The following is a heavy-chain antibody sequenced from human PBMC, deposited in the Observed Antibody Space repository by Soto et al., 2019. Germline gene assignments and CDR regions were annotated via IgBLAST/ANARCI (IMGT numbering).Heavy chain of an antibody. CDR1: GYTFTSYD. CDR3: ARDRNWVDP. J-gene: IGHJ5*02. Sequence: QVQLVQSGVEVKKPGASVKVSCKASGYTFTSYDISWVRQAPGQGLEWMGWMSTSNGNTNYAQKLQGRVTMTTDTSTSTANMELRSLRPDDTAVYFCARDRNWVDPWGQGTLVTVS. V-gene: IGHV1-18*01. CDR2: MSTSNGNT.